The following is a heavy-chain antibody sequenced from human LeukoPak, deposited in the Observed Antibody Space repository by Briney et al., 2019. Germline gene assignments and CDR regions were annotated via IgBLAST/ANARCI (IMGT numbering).Heavy chain of an antibody. CDR3: AILAIAAAGTDDVFDI. V-gene: IGHV3-30*09. CDR1: GFTFSTYA. CDR2: MSYDGSNK. J-gene: IGHJ3*02. Sequence: GGSLRLSCAASGFTFSTYAMHWVRQAPGKGLEWVAVMSYDGSNKFYADSVKGRFAISRDNPKNTLYLQMNSLRAEDTAVYYCAILAIAAAGTDDVFDIWGQGTMVIVSS. D-gene: IGHD6-13*01.